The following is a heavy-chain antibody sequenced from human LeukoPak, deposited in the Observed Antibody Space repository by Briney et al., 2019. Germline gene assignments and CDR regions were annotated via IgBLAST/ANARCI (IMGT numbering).Heavy chain of an antibody. CDR1: GYTFTSYD. CDR3: ARGPPNWGYDY. V-gene: IGHV1-8*01. Sequence: ASVKVSWKASGYTFTSYDFNWVRQATGQRPEWMGWMSPNSGDTGYAQKIQDRVTMTRNTSISTAYMELSSLRSDDTAVYYCARGPPNWGYDYWGPGTLVTVSS. J-gene: IGHJ4*02. CDR2: MSPNSGDT. D-gene: IGHD7-27*01.